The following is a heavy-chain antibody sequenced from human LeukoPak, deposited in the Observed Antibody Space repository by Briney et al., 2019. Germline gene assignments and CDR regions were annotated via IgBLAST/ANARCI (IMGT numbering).Heavy chain of an antibody. Sequence: GGSLRLSCAASGFTVSSNYMSWVRQAPGKGLEWVSAIYSGGTTYYADSVKGRFTISRDNSKNTLYLQMSSLRAEDTAVYHCASGSGRSRSYDYWGQGTLVTVSS. D-gene: IGHD1-26*01. J-gene: IGHJ4*02. CDR2: IYSGGTT. V-gene: IGHV3-53*01. CDR1: GFTVSSNY. CDR3: ASGSGRSRSYDY.